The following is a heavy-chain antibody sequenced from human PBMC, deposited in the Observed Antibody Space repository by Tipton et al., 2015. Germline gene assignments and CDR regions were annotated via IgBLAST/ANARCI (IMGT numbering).Heavy chain of an antibody. J-gene: IGHJ4*02. CDR3: ARARGRHGGLFDS. Sequence: TLSLTCTVSRDSINKYYWSWIRQPPGKELQWIGYIQYSGGTNYNPSLESRVSMSVDTSKTQFSLEMRSVTATDTAVYYCARARGRHGGLFDSWGQGTLVTVSS. CDR1: RDSINKYY. V-gene: IGHV4-59*01. D-gene: IGHD4-23*01. CDR2: IQYSGGT.